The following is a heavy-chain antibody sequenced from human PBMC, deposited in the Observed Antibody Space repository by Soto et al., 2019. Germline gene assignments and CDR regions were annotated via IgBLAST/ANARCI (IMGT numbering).Heavy chain of an antibody. Sequence: EVQLVESGGGLVQPGGSLRLSCAASGFALSSYWMTWVRQAPGKGLEWVASIDNYGSEIHYVGSVKGRLTISRDNAKKSVYLQMNSLRAEDSAMYYCATYSGYALPMDVWGKGTTVTVSS. CDR2: IDNYGSEI. CDR1: GFALSSYW. J-gene: IGHJ6*03. V-gene: IGHV3-7*01. CDR3: ATYSGYALPMDV. D-gene: IGHD5-12*01.